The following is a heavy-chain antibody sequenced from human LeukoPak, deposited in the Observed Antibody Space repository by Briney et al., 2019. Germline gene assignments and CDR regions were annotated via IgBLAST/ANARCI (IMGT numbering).Heavy chain of an antibody. Sequence: PGGSLRLSCAASGFTFSSYSMNWVRQAPGKGLEWISHISSRGSTIYYADSVKGRLTISRDNAKKSLYLEMNSLRAEDTAVYYCTKEIVVETAGAKYYFDYWGQGTLVTVSS. CDR3: TKEIVVETAGAKYYFDY. D-gene: IGHD2-21*02. J-gene: IGHJ4*02. CDR2: ISSRGSTI. V-gene: IGHV3-48*04. CDR1: GFTFSSYS.